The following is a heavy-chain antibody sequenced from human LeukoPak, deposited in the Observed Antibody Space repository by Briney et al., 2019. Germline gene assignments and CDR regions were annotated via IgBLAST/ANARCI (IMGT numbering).Heavy chain of an antibody. CDR3: ARLDYDFWSGDFDY. CDR2: IYYSGST. CDR1: GGSISSYY. J-gene: IGHJ4*02. D-gene: IGHD3-3*01. V-gene: IGHV4-59*08. Sequence: SETLSLTCTVSGGSISSYYWSWIRQPPGKGLEWIGYIYYSGSTNYNPSLKSRVTISVDTSKNQFSLKLSSVTAADTAVYYCARLDYDFWSGDFDYWGQGTLVTVSS.